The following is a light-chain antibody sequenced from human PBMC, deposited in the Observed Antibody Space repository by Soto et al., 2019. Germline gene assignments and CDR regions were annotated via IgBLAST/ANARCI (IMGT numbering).Light chain of an antibody. J-gene: IGKJ5*01. CDR1: QRVSSSY. CDR3: QQRSNWPIT. Sequence: EIVLTQSPATLSLSPGERATLSCRASQRVSSSYLAWYQQKPGQAPRLLIYDASNRATGIPARFSGSGSGTDFTLTISSLEPEDFAVYYCQQRSNWPITFGQGTRLEIK. V-gene: IGKV3-11*01. CDR2: DAS.